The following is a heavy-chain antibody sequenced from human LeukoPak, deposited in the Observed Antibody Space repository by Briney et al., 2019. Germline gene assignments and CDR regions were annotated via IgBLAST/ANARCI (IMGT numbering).Heavy chain of an antibody. J-gene: IGHJ6*03. V-gene: IGHV1-46*01. Sequence: ASVKVSCKASGYTFTSYYMHWVRQAPGQGLEWMGIINPSGGSTSYAQKFQGRVTMTRDTSTSTVYMELSSPRSEDTAVYYCARACGGEGLCYYYMDVWGKGTTVTVSS. D-gene: IGHD2-21*01. CDR3: ARACGGEGLCYYYMDV. CDR1: GYTFTSYY. CDR2: INPSGGST.